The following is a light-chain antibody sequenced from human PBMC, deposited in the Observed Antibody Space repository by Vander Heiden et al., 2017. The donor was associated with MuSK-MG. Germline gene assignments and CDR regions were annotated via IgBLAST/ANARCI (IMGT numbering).Light chain of an antibody. V-gene: IGKV3-15*01. CDR3: QQYNYWPPWT. Sequence: EIVMTQSSATLSVSPGERATLSCRASQSVSNNLAWYQQKPGQAPRLLIYGASTRANGIPARFSGSGSGTEFTLTISSLQSEDFAVYYCQQYNYWPPWTFGQGTKVDIK. J-gene: IGKJ1*01. CDR2: GAS. CDR1: QSVSNN.